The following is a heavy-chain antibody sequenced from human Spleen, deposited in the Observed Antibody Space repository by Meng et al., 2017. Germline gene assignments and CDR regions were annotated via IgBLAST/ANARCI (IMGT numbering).Heavy chain of an antibody. CDR1: GGSFIGYD. CDR2: INHSEST. Sequence: QQVDEGGSTVLVSLFPSGATFGGSFIGYDWRWIRQPPGKGLGCIGEINHSESTNYNPSLKSRVTISVDTSKNQFSLKLSSVTAAETAVDYCARVITMVRGRFDYWGQGTLVTVSS. D-gene: IGHD3-10*01. J-gene: IGHJ4*02. V-gene: IGHV4-34*01. CDR3: ARVITMVRGRFDY.